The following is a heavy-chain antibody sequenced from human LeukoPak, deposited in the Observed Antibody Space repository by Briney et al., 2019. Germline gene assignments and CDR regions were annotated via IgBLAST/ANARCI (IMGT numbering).Heavy chain of an antibody. J-gene: IGHJ4*02. V-gene: IGHV4-34*01. CDR3: ARGWSGGYAGDY. CDR1: GGSFSGYY. CDR2: INHSGST. Sequence: SETLSLTCAVYGGSFSGYYWSWIRQPPGKGLEWIGEINHSGSTNYNPPLKSRVTISVDTSKNQFSLKLSSVTAADTAVYYCARGWSGGYAGDYWGQGTLVTVSS. D-gene: IGHD5-12*01.